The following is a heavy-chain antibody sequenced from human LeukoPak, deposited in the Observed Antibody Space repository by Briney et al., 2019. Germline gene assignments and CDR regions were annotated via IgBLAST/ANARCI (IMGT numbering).Heavy chain of an antibody. CDR3: ARGASVLTGYYRLDY. Sequence: ASVKVSCKASGYTFTSYAMHWVRQAPGQRLEWMGWINAGNGNTKYSQKFQGRVTITRDTSASTAYMELSSLRSEDTAVYYCARGASVLTGYYRLDYWGQGTLVTVSS. CDR2: INAGNGNT. D-gene: IGHD3-9*01. J-gene: IGHJ4*02. V-gene: IGHV1-3*01. CDR1: GYTFTSYA.